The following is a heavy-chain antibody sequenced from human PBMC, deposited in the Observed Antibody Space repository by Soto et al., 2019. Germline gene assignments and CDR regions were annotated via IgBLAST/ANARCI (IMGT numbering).Heavy chain of an antibody. Sequence: QVQLVESGGGVVQPGRSLRLSCAASGFTFSSYGMQWVRQAPCKGLEWVAVISYDGSNKYYADSVKGRFTISRDNSKNTLYLQMNSLRAEDTAVYYCAKGKAAAVHGMDVWGQGTTVTVSS. CDR2: ISYDGSNK. V-gene: IGHV3-30*18. J-gene: IGHJ6*02. CDR3: AKGKAAAVHGMDV. CDR1: GFTFSSYG. D-gene: IGHD6-13*01.